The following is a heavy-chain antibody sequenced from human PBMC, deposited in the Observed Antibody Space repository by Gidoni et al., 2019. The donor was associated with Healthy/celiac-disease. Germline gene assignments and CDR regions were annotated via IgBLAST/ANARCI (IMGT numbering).Heavy chain of an antibody. CDR1: GFTFSSYG. Sequence: QVQLVESGGGVVQPGRSLRLSCAASGFTFSSYGMHWVRQAPGKGLEWVAVISYDGSNKYYADSVKGRFTISRDNSKNTLYLQMNSLRAEDTAVYYCAKDPRQEYYFDYWGQGTLVTVSS. J-gene: IGHJ4*02. CDR2: ISYDGSNK. V-gene: IGHV3-30*18. CDR3: AKDPRQEYYFDY.